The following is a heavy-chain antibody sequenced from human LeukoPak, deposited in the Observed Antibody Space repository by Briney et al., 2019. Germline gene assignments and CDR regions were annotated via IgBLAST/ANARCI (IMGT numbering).Heavy chain of an antibody. Sequence: GGCLRLSCAASGFTFSSYWMSWVRPAPGKGLEWVANLKQEGSEKYYVDSVKGRFTISRDNAKNSLYLQMNSLRAEDTAVYYCARDRGIAARPAYYYGMDVWGQGTTVTVSS. V-gene: IGHV3-7*05. CDR3: ARDRGIAARPAYYYGMDV. D-gene: IGHD6-6*01. CDR2: LKQEGSEK. J-gene: IGHJ6*02. CDR1: GFTFSSYW.